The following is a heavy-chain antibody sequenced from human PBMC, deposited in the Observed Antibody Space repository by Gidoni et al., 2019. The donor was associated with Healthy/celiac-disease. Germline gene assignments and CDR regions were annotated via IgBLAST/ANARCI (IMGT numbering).Heavy chain of an antibody. CDR2: IWYDGSNK. CDR1: GLTFSSYG. Sequence: QVQLVESGGGVVQPGRSLRLSCAASGLTFSSYGMHWVRHAPGKGLGWVAVIWYDGSNKYYADSVKGRFTISRDNSKNTLYLQMNSLRAEDTAVYYGARDLERADYWGQGTLVTVSS. CDR3: ARDLERADY. V-gene: IGHV3-33*01. J-gene: IGHJ4*02.